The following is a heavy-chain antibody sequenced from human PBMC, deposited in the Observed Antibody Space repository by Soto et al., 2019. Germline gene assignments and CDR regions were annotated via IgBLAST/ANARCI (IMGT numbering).Heavy chain of an antibody. Sequence: QVQLVQSGAEVKKPGASVKVSCKASGYTFTSYGFSWVRQAPGQGLEWMGWISGYNGNTNYAQKFQGGVTMTTDTSTSTAYMELRSLTSDDTAVYYCARSGSGAAYYYHGLDVWRQGTTVTVSS. D-gene: IGHD7-27*01. CDR2: ISGYNGNT. CDR1: GYTFTSYG. J-gene: IGHJ6*02. V-gene: IGHV1-18*04. CDR3: ARSGSGAAYYYHGLDV.